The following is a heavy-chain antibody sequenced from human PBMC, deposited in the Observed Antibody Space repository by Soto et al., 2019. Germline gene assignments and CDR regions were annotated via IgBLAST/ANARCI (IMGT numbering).Heavy chain of an antibody. CDR2: INHSGST. V-gene: IGHV4-34*01. Sequence: SETLSLICAVYGGSFSGYYWSWIRQPPGKGLEWIGEINHSGSTNYNPSLKSRVTISVDTSKNQFSLKLSSMTAADTAVYYCARGITIFGGYMDVWGKGTTVTVSS. CDR1: GGSFSGYY. J-gene: IGHJ6*03. D-gene: IGHD3-3*01. CDR3: ARGITIFGGYMDV.